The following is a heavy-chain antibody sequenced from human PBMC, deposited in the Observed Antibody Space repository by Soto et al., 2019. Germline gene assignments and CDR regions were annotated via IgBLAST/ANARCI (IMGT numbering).Heavy chain of an antibody. D-gene: IGHD5-18*01. V-gene: IGHV1-46*01. CDR3: ARDDTYGDTAMVIASGYSYYYYGKDV. Sequence: ASVKVSCKASGYTFTSYYMHWVRQAPGQGLEWMGIINPSGGSTSYAQKFQGRVTMTRDTSTSTVYMELSSLRSEDTAVYYCARDDTYGDTAMVIASGYSYYYYGKDVSGQRTTVTVSS. CDR1: GYTFTSYY. J-gene: IGHJ6*02. CDR2: INPSGGST.